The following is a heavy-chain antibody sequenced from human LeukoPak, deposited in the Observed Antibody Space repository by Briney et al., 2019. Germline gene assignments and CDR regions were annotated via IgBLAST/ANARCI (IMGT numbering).Heavy chain of an antibody. J-gene: IGHJ5*02. CDR1: GFTFSSYN. CDR3: ARDLGMGYSSSGWFDI. D-gene: IGHD6-6*01. V-gene: IGHV3-21*01. Sequence: GGSLRLSCAATGFTFSSYNMNWVRQAPGKGLEWVSSMSSSSSYIYYADSVKGRFTISRDNAKNSLYLQMNSLRAEDTAVYYCARDLGMGYSSSGWFDIWGQGTLVTVSS. CDR2: MSSSSSYI.